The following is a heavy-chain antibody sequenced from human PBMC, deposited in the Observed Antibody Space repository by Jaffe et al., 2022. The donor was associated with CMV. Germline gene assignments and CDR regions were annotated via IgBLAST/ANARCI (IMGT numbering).Heavy chain of an antibody. Sequence: QVQLVESGGGVVQPGRSLRLSCAASGFTFSSYGMHWVRQAPGKGLEWVAVIWYDGSNKYYADSVKGRFTISRDNSKNTLYLQMNSLRAEDTAVYYCARAHGGYYYFDYWGQGTLVTVSS. CDR1: GFTFSSYG. J-gene: IGHJ4*02. CDR2: IWYDGSNK. V-gene: IGHV3-33*01. D-gene: IGHD3-10*01. CDR3: ARAHGGYYYFDY.